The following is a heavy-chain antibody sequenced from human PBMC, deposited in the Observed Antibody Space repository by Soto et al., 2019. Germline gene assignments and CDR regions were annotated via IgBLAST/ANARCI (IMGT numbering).Heavy chain of an antibody. CDR2: IIPVFGSP. V-gene: IGHV1-69*12. D-gene: IGHD2-21*02. CDR3: VRGSVRLRPAGDY. J-gene: IGHJ4*02. CDR1: GGTFGNYA. Sequence: QVQLVQSGDGMAKPGSSVKVSCKVSGGTFGNYAINWVLQAPGLGLEWMGEIIPVFGSPRNAQNFQDRVTITADEXXTTAYMELRSVRSEDTAVYYCVRGSVRLRPAGDYWGQGTLVIVSS.